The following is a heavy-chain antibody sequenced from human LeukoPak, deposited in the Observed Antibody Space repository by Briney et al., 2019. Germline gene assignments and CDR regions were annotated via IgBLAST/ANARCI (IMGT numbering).Heavy chain of an antibody. V-gene: IGHV1-69*04. CDR2: IIPILGIA. J-gene: IGHJ4*02. D-gene: IGHD4-11*01. Sequence: SVKVSCKASGGTFSSYTISWVRQPPGQGLEWMGRIIPILGIANYAQKFQGRVTITADKSTSTAYMELSSLRSEDTAVYYCARDYSNYRGNFDYWGQGTLVTVSS. CDR3: ARDYSNYRGNFDY. CDR1: GGTFSSYT.